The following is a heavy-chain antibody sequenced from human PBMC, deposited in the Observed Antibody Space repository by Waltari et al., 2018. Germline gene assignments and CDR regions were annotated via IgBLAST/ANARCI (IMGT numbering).Heavy chain of an antibody. J-gene: IGHJ4*02. V-gene: IGHV3-7*03. CDR2: INYDGSAQ. D-gene: IGHD3-16*01. CDR1: GLNLGSYW. CDR3: ARGSAYYVRVWDL. Sequence: LVESGGDLVRPGGSLRLSCAPSGLNLGSYWMSWVRQAPGKGLEWVANINYDGSAQWYEDSVSGRLTVSRDNAKNSLYLEMNNVRVDDTAVYYCARGSAYYVRVWDLWGPGTLVTVSS.